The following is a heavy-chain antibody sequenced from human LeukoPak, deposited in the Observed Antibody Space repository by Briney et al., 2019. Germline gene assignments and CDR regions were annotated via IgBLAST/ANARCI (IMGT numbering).Heavy chain of an antibody. CDR2: IYPGDSDT. D-gene: IGHD3-22*01. J-gene: IGHJ4*02. Sequence: GGSLKISCEGSGYSFASYWIGWVRQMPGKGLEWMGIIYPGDSDTRYSPSFQGQVTISADKSIATAYLQWSSLKASDTAMYYCATQTSGYSLDWGQGTLVTVSS. CDR1: GYSFASYW. V-gene: IGHV5-51*01. CDR3: ATQTSGYSLD.